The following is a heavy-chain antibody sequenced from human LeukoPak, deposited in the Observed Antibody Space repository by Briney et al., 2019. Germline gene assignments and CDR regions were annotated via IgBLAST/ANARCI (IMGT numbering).Heavy chain of an antibody. CDR1: GFTFIDAW. CDR3: TTDYAATGTLYCFGLDV. D-gene: IGHD6-13*01. J-gene: IGHJ6*02. Sequence: WGSLRLSCAASGFTFIDAWMSWVRQPPGKGLEWVGRIKSKTDGGTTDYAAPVKGRFIISRDDSKNTLYVQMNSLKTEDTAVYYCTTDYAATGTLYCFGLDVWGQGTTVSVSS. CDR2: IKSKTDGGTT. V-gene: IGHV3-15*01.